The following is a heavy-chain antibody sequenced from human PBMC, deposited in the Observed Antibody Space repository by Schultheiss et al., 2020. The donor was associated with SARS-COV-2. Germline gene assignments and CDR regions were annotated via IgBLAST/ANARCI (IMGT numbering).Heavy chain of an antibody. CDR1: GGSISSYY. Sequence: SQTLSLTCTVSGGSISSYYWSWIRQHPGKGLEWIGYIYYSGSTYYNPSLKSRVTISVDTSKNQFSLRLSSVTAADTAVYYCARDRESTTSCYTGPCYYYYMDVWGKGTTVTVSS. J-gene: IGHJ6*03. CDR3: ARDRESTTSCYTGPCYYYYMDV. V-gene: IGHV4-59*01. D-gene: IGHD2-2*01. CDR2: IYYSGST.